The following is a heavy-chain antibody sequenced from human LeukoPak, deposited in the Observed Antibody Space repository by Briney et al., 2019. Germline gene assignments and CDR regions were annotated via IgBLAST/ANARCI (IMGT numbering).Heavy chain of an antibody. Sequence: ASVRVSCKASGYTFTNYGISWVRQAPGQGLEWMGGISAYNGNTNYAQKLQGRVTMTTDTPTSTAYMELRSLRSDDTAVYYCARGYGSGKFEYWGQGTLVTVSS. CDR1: GYTFTNYG. D-gene: IGHD3-3*01. V-gene: IGHV1-18*01. CDR3: ARGYGSGKFEY. CDR2: ISAYNGNT. J-gene: IGHJ4*02.